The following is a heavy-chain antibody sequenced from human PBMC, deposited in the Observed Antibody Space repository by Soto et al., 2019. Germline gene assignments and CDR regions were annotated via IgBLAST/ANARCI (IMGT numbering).Heavy chain of an antibody. J-gene: IGHJ5*02. D-gene: IGHD3-9*01. CDR2: INHSGST. CDR1: GGPFSGYY. V-gene: IGHV4-34*01. Sequence: SETLSLTCAVYGGPFSGYYWTRIRQPPGKGLEWIGEINHSGSTNYNPSLKSRVTISVDTSKNQFSLKLSSVTAADMAVYYCARHVFRYFDWLSRNWFDTWGQGTLVNVSS. CDR3: ARHVFRYFDWLSRNWFDT.